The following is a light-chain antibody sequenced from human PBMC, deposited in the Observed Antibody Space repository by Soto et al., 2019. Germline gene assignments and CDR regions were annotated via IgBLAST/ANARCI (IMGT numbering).Light chain of an antibody. CDR3: SSYAGSNNYV. Sequence: QSVLTQPPSASGSPGQSVTISCTGTSSDAGGYNYVSWYQQHPGKAPKLMIYEVSERPSGVPDRFSGSKSGNTASLTVSGLQAEDEADYYCSSYAGSNNYVFGTGTKVTVL. CDR2: EVS. CDR1: SSDAGGYNY. J-gene: IGLJ1*01. V-gene: IGLV2-8*01.